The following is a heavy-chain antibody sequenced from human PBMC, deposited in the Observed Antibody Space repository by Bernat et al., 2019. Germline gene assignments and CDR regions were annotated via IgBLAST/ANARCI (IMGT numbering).Heavy chain of an antibody. Sequence: QVQLVESGGGVVQPGRSLRLSCAASGFTFSSYGMHWVRQAPGKGLEWVAVIWYDGSNKYYADSVKGRFTISRDNSKNTLYLQMNSLRAEDTAVYYCASLVGSGSWSGGFDYWGQGTLDTVSS. V-gene: IGHV3-33*01. CDR2: IWYDGSNK. CDR1: GFTFSSYG. J-gene: IGHJ4*02. D-gene: IGHD6-13*01. CDR3: ASLVGSGSWSGGFDY.